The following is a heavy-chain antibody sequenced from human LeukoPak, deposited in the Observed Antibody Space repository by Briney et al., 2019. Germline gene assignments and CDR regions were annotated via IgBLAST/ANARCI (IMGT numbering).Heavy chain of an antibody. V-gene: IGHV4-39*01. CDR1: GGSISSNSYY. D-gene: IGHD3-10*01. CDR3: ARTRYYYNSRSYGPPYYFDY. CDR2: IYYSGST. Sequence: WETLSLTCAVSGGSISSNSYYWGWIRQPPGKGLEWIGSIYYSGSTYYNPSLKSRVTISVDTSKTQFSLKLSSVTAADTAVYYCARTRYYYNSRSYGPPYYFDYWGQGTLVTVSS. J-gene: IGHJ4*02.